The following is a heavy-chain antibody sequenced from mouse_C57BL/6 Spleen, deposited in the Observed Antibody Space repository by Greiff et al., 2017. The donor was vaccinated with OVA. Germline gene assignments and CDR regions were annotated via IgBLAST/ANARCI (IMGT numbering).Heavy chain of an antibody. D-gene: IGHD1-1*01. J-gene: IGHJ1*03. V-gene: IGHV5-9*01. CDR2: ISGGGGYT. CDR1: GFTFSSYT. CDR3: ARHDYYGSSYFYWYFDV. Sequence: EVQRVESGGGLVKPGGSLKLSCAASGFTFSSYTMSWVRQTPETRLEWVATISGGGGYTYYPDSVKGRFTISRDNAKNALYLQMSSLRSEDTALYYCARHDYYGSSYFYWYFDVWGTGTTVTVSS.